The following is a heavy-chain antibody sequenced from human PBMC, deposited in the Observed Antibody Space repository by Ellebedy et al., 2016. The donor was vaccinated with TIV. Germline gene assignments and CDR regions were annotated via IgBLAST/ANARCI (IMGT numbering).Heavy chain of an antibody. CDR2: IPTTTGGGAT. Sequence: PGGSLRLSCAASGFIFSNAWVNWVRQPPGKGLEWVGRIPTTTGGGATDYAAPVKGRFIISRDDSKNTLYLQMNSLKTEDTAVYYCTTELCSSGCFPGIYWGQGTLVTVSS. V-gene: IGHV3-15*07. CDR3: TTELCSSGCFPGIY. D-gene: IGHD2-15*01. CDR1: GFIFSNAW. J-gene: IGHJ4*02.